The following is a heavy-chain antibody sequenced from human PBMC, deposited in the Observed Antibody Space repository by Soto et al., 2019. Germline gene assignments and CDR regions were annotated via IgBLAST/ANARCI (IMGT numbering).Heavy chain of an antibody. D-gene: IGHD2-21*02. CDR1: GFTFSNAW. Sequence: LSLSCAASGFTFSNAWMSWVRQAPGKGLEWVGRIKSKTDGGTTDYAAPVKGRFTISRDDSKNTLYLQMNSLKTEDTAVYYCTTTNLVTANVYWGQGTLVTVPS. J-gene: IGHJ4*02. CDR2: IKSKTDGGTT. V-gene: IGHV3-15*01. CDR3: TTTNLVTANVY.